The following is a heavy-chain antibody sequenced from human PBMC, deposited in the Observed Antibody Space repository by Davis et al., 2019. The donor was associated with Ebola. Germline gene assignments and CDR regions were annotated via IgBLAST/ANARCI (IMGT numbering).Heavy chain of an antibody. D-gene: IGHD3-22*01. CDR2: ISAYNGNT. V-gene: IGHV1-18*04. J-gene: IGHJ6*02. CDR1: GYTFTNYG. CDR3: ARDRYGTMVVVVNYGMDV. Sequence: ASVKVSCKTSGYTFTNYGITWVRQAPGQGLEWMGWISAYNGNTNYAQKLQGRVTMTTDTSTSTAYMELRSLRSDDTAVYYCARDRYGTMVVVVNYGMDVWGQGTTVTVSS.